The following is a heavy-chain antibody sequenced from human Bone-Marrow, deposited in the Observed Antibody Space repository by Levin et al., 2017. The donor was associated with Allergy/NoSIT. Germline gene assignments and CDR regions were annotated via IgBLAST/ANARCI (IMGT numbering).Heavy chain of an antibody. Sequence: GGSLRLSCAASRFTFNTYWMYWVRRAPGKGLVWVSRINSDGNITNYADSVKGRFTISRDNAKNTLYLQMNSLRAEDTAVYYCARNYDLRRGPAEVDRDGMDVWGQGTTVTVSS. D-gene: IGHD3-3*01. CDR3: ARNYDLRRGPAEVDRDGMDV. CDR2: INSDGNIT. V-gene: IGHV3-74*01. CDR1: RFTFNTYW. J-gene: IGHJ6*02.